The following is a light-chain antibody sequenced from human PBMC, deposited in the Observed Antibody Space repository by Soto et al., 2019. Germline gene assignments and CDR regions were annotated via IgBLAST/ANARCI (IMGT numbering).Light chain of an antibody. CDR1: SSDVGGYNF. Sequence: QSVLTQPRSVSGSPGQSVTISCTGTSSDVGGYNFVSWFQQHPGKAPKLLIYDDNKRPSGIPDRFSGSKSGTSATLGITGFQTGDEADYYCGSWDSSLSAYVFGTGTKVTVL. J-gene: IGLJ1*01. CDR2: DDN. V-gene: IGLV1-51*01. CDR3: GSWDSSLSAYV.